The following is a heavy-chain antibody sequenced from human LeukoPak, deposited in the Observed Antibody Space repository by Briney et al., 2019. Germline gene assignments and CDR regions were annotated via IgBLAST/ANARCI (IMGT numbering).Heavy chain of an antibody. CDR2: IYYSGSN. V-gene: IGHV4-39*02. Sequence: SETLSLTCTVSGGSFSSSSYYWGWIRQPPGKGLEWIGSIYYSGSNYYNPSLKSRVTISVDTSKNQFSLKLSSVTAADTAVYYCARDHSSGWYRGAFDIWGQGTRLTVSS. CDR3: ARDHSSGWYRGAFDI. D-gene: IGHD6-19*01. J-gene: IGHJ3*02. CDR1: GGSFSSSSYY.